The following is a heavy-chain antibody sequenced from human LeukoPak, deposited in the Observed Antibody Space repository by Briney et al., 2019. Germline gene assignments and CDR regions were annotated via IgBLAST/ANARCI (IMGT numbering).Heavy chain of an antibody. CDR3: ARANHYDSSGYPVPFDP. J-gene: IGHJ5*02. Sequence: GGSLRLSCAASGFTFDDYGMSWVRQAPGKGLEWVSGINWNGGSTGYADSVKGRFTISRDNAKNSLYLQMNSLRAEDTALYYCARANHYDSSGYPVPFDPWGQGTLVTVSS. CDR2: INWNGGST. CDR1: GFTFDDYG. V-gene: IGHV3-20*04. D-gene: IGHD3-22*01.